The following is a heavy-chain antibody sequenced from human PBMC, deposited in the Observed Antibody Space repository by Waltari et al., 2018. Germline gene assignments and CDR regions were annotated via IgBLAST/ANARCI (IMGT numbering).Heavy chain of an antibody. V-gene: IGHV4-39*01. CDR1: GGSISSGSSY. CDR3: ARHDGSDDINWFGH. J-gene: IGHJ5*02. CDR2: IHYTGTT. D-gene: IGHD5-12*01. Sequence: QLQVQESGPGLVKPSETLSLTCTVYGGSISSGSSYWAWIRPPPGKGLQWIGSIHYTGTTYYNPSLKSRVTISIDTSRKSFSLRLTSVSAADTAVYYCARHDGSDDINWFGHWGQGTLVTVSS.